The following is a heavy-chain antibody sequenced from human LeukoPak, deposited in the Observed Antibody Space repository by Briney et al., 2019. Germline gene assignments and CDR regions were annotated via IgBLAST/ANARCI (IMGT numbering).Heavy chain of an antibody. CDR2: IFYTGST. J-gene: IGHJ6*02. Sequence: PSETLSLTCTVSSGSISSYYWSWLRQPPGKGLEWIGYIFYTGSTNYNPSLKSRLTLSMDTSKNQFSLRLSPVTAADTAVYYCARSRTYRYSLDGMGVWGQGTTVTVSS. CDR1: SGSISSYY. D-gene: IGHD3-16*02. V-gene: IGHV4-59*08. CDR3: ARSRTYRYSLDGMGV.